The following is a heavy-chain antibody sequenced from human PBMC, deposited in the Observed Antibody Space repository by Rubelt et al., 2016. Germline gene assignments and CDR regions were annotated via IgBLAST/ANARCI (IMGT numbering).Heavy chain of an antibody. V-gene: IGHV3-74*01. CDR2: INSDGSST. J-gene: IGHJ3*01. Sequence: QVPGKGLVWVSRINSDGSSTSYVDSVKGRFTISRDNAKNTLYLQMNSLRDEDTAVYCCAVALAAPAFDVWGQGTMVTVSS. CDR3: AVALAAPAFDV.